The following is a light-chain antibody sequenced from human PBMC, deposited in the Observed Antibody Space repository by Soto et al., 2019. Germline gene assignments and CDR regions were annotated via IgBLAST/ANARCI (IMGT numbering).Light chain of an antibody. CDR2: WAS. J-gene: IGKJ3*01. Sequence: DIVMTQSPDSLAVSLGERATINCKSSQCVLYSSNNKKFLAWYQQKPGQPPKLLIYWASTRESGVPDRFSGSGSGTDFTLTISSLQAEDVAVYYCQQYYSAPFTFGPGTKVDI. CDR1: QCVLYSSNNKKF. V-gene: IGKV4-1*01. CDR3: QQYYSAPFT.